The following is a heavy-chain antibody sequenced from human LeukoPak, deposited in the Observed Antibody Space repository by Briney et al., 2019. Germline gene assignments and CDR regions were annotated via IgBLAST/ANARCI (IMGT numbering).Heavy chain of an antibody. CDR1: EFTFRSYS. CDR2: IDSLGSTT. D-gene: IGHD1-26*01. J-gene: IGHJ4*02. CDR3: ARDAHSGTYLSEF. V-gene: IGHV3-48*02. Sequence: GGSLRLSCAASEFTFRSYSMNWVRQTPGQGLEWLSYIDSLGSTTHYADSVKGRFTISRDNAKNSLYLQMNSLRDDDTAVYYCARDAHSGTYLSEFWGRGTLVTVSS.